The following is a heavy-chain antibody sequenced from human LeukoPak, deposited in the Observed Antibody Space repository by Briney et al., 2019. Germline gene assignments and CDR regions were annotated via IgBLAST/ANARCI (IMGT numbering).Heavy chain of an antibody. CDR3: ARLDYAYYYGMDV. CDR2: IYYSGST. D-gene: IGHD4-17*01. CDR1: GGSISSYY. Sequence: SEILSLTCTVSGGSISSYYWSWIRQPPGKGLEWIGYIYYSGSTNYNPSLKSRVTISVDTSKNQFSLKLSSVTAADTAVYYCARLDYAYYYGMDVWGQGTTVTVSS. J-gene: IGHJ6*02. V-gene: IGHV4-59*08.